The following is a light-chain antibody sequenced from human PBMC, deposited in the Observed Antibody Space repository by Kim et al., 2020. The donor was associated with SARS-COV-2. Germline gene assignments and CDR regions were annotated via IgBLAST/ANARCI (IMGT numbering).Light chain of an antibody. CDR2: DVT. V-gene: IGLV2-14*03. CDR1: SSDVGGYNY. J-gene: IGLJ3*02. Sequence: QSALTQPASVSGSPGQSITVSCSGTSSDVGGYNYVCWYQQHPGEAPKLIIYDVTKRRSGVSDRFSGSKSGNTASLTISGLQADDEADYCCSSYSTDNTWVFGGGTQLTVL. CDR3: SSYSTDNTWV.